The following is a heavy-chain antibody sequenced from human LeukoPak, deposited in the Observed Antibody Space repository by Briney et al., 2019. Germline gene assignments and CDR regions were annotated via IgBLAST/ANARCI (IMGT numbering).Heavy chain of an antibody. D-gene: IGHD3-22*01. CDR3: AKDLPHYYDSSGYTAHY. CDR2: ISGSGGST. CDR1: GFTFSSYA. V-gene: IGHV3-23*01. J-gene: IGHJ4*02. Sequence: GGSLSLSCAASGFTFSSYAMSWVRQAPGKGLEWVSAISGSGGSTYYADSVKGRFTISRDNSKNTLYLQMNSLRAEDTAVYYCAKDLPHYYDSSGYTAHYWGQGTLVTVSS.